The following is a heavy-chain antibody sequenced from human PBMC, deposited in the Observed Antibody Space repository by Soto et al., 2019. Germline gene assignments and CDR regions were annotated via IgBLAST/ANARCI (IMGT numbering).Heavy chain of an antibody. CDR3: ARDMVAAAGTHYDH. Sequence: DVQLVESGGGLVQPGGSLRLSCAASGFTFSSDWMSWVRQAPGKGLEWVANIRRDGSDKNYVDSVKGRFTISRDNAKNSLFLQMNSLRAEDTAVYFCARDMVAAAGTHYDHWGQGTLVTVSS. D-gene: IGHD6-13*01. J-gene: IGHJ4*02. CDR2: IRRDGSDK. CDR1: GFTFSSDW. V-gene: IGHV3-7*05.